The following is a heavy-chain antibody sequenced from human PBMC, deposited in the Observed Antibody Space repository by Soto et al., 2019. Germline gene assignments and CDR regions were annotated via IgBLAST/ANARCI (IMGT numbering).Heavy chain of an antibody. CDR3: ARDPPNSSGCDY. D-gene: IGHD6-19*01. Sequence: GGSLRLSCAASGFTFSSYGMHWVRPAPGKGLEWVAVIWYDGSNKYYADSVKGRFTISRDNSKNTLYLQMNILRAEDTALYYCARDPPNSSGCDYWGQGTLVT. V-gene: IGHV3-33*01. J-gene: IGHJ4*02. CDR2: IWYDGSNK. CDR1: GFTFSSYG.